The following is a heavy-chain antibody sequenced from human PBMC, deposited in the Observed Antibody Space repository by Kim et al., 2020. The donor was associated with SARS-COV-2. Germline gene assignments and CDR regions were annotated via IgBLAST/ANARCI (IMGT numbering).Heavy chain of an antibody. CDR2: ISSSSSYI. D-gene: IGHD3-3*01. J-gene: IGHJ6*02. V-gene: IGHV3-21*01. Sequence: GGSLRLSCAASGFTFSSYSMNWVRQAPGKGLEWVSSISSSSSYIYYADSVKGRFTISRDNAKNSLYLQMNSLRAEDTAVYYCARDTIFGVVPSSGYYYYYGMDVWGQGTTVTVSS. CDR3: ARDTIFGVVPSSGYYYYYGMDV. CDR1: GFTFSSYS.